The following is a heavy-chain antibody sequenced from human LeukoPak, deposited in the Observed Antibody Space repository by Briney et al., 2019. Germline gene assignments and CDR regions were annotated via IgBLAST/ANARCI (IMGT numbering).Heavy chain of an antibody. D-gene: IGHD5-12*01. CDR3: AREGRVSGYDFDC. CDR2: INSDGSSI. CDR1: GFTFSSYW. J-gene: IGHJ4*02. V-gene: IGHV3-74*03. Sequence: GGSRRLSCAASGFTFSSYWLHWVRQAPGKGLVWVSRINSDGSSITYADSVKGRFTISRDNAKTTLYLQMNSLRVEDTAVYYCAREGRVSGYDFDCWGQGTLVTVSS.